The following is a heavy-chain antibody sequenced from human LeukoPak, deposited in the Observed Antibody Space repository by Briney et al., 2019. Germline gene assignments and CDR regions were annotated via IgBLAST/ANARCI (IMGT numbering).Heavy chain of an antibody. J-gene: IGHJ4*02. D-gene: IGHD3/OR15-3a*01. Sequence: PGGALRLSCAAAGFTFSNHIMQWVRQAPGKGLEWVSFIRFDGTNRHYVDSVKGRFTISRDNPNNMLYLQMNSLKFDDTAGYYCARDAYHSGDLDQWGEGTLVIVSS. CDR2: IRFDGTNR. CDR3: ARDAYHSGDLDQ. V-gene: IGHV3-30*02. CDR1: GFTFSNHI.